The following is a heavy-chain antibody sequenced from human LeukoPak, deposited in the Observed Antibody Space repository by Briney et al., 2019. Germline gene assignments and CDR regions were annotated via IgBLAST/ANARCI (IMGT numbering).Heavy chain of an antibody. V-gene: IGHV1-2*02. D-gene: IGHD4-11*01. CDR3: TSQDDYGNYGGVY. CDR1: GYIFTGYY. Sequence: ASVKVSCKASGYIFTGYYMHWVRQAPGQGLEWMGWINPYSGGTNYAQKFQGRVTMARDTSISTAYMELSRLNFDDTAVYYCTSQDDYGNYGGVYWGQGTLVTVSS. CDR2: INPYSGGT. J-gene: IGHJ4*02.